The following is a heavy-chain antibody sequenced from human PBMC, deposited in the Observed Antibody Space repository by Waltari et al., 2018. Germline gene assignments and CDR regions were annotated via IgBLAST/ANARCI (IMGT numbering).Heavy chain of an antibody. CDR3: ARSPLRDFWSGPDWFDP. CDR2: IYYSGST. CDR1: GGSISSGDYY. V-gene: IGHV4-30-4*08. J-gene: IGHJ5*02. Sequence: QVQLQESGPGLLKPSQTLSLTCTVSGGSISSGDYYWSWIRPPPGKGLEWIGYIYYSGSTYYNPSLKSRVTISVDTSKNQFSLKLSSVTAADTAVYYCARSPLRDFWSGPDWFDPWGQGTLVTVSS. D-gene: IGHD3-3*01.